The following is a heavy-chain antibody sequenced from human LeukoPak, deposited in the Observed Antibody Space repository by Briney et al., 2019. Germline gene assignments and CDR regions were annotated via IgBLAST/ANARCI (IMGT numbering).Heavy chain of an antibody. J-gene: IGHJ4*02. CDR2: IYYSGST. V-gene: IGHV4-59*01. CDR1: GDSIGSYY. D-gene: IGHD6-6*01. Sequence: PSETLSLTCTVSGDSIGSYYWSWIRQPPGKGLEWIGYIYYSGSTNYNPSLKSRATISVDTSKNQFSLKLSSVTAADTAVYYCARDRPLGYWGQGTLVTVSS. CDR3: ARDRPLGY.